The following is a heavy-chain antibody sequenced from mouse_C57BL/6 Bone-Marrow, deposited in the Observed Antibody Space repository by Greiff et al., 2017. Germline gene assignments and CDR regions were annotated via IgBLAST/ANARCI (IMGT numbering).Heavy chain of an antibody. D-gene: IGHD1-1*01. CDR3: AREGITSVVPFGY. V-gene: IGHV1-69*01. J-gene: IGHJ2*01. Sequence: VQLQQPGAELVMPGASVKLSCKASGYTFTSYWMHWVKQRPGQGLEWIGEIDPSDSYTNYNQKFKGKSTLTVDKSSSTAYMQLSSLTSEDSAVYYCAREGITSVVPFGYWGQGTTLTVAS. CDR1: GYTFTSYW. CDR2: IDPSDSYT.